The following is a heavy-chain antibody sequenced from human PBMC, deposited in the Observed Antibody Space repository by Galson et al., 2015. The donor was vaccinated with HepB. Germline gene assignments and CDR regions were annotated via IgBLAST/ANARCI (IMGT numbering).Heavy chain of an antibody. CDR1: GFAFSTYG. CDR2: VWFDGNNK. CDR3: ARDKAVRGVSKYGVDV. D-gene: IGHD3-10*01. V-gene: IGHV3-33*08. Sequence: SLRLSCAASGFAFSTYGMHWVRQAPGKGLEWVAIVWFDGNNKYYADSVKGRFTISRDNSKNTLYLQMNSLSAEDTAVYYCARDKAVRGVSKYGVDVWGQGTTVSVSS. J-gene: IGHJ6*02.